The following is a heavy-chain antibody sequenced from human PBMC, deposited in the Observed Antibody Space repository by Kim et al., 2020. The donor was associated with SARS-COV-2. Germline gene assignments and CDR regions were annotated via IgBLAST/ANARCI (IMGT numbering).Heavy chain of an antibody. CDR2: ILPDDSDT. J-gene: IGHJ5*02. CDR1: GYSFTSFW. Sequence: GESLKISCKASGYSFTSFWIGWVRQMPGKGLEWMGTILPDDSDTIYNPAFQGQVSISADKSINTAYLQWSSLKASDTAIYYCARGTRNWFDPWGQGTLVTVSS. D-gene: IGHD1-1*01. CDR3: ARGTRNWFDP. V-gene: IGHV5-51*01.